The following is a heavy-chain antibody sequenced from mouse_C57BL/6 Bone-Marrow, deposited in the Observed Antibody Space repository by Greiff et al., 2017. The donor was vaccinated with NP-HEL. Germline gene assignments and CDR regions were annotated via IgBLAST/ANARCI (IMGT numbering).Heavy chain of an antibody. D-gene: IGHD2-2*01. CDR1: GYTFTSYG. CDR2: IYPRSGNT. V-gene: IGHV1-81*01. J-gene: IGHJ3*01. CDR3: AREEVITRGFAY. Sequence: QVQLQQSGAELARPGASVKLSCKASGYTFTSYGISWVKQRTGQGLEWIGEIYPRSGNTYYNEKFKGKATLTADKSSSTAYMELRSLTSEDSAVYFCAREEVITRGFAYWGQGTLVTVSA.